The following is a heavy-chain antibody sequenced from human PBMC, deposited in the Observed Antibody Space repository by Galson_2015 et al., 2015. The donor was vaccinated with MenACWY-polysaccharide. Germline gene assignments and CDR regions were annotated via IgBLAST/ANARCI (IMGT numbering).Heavy chain of an antibody. V-gene: IGHV3-30*18. CDR3: AKAGWWGARSYFDY. D-gene: IGHD2-8*02. CDR1: GFTFSSYG. Sequence: SLRLSCAASGFTFSSYGMHWVRQAPGKGLEWVAVISYDGSNKYYADSVKGRFTISRDNSKNTLYLQMNSLRAEDTAVYYCAKAGWWGARSYFDYWGQGTLVTVSS. CDR2: ISYDGSNK. J-gene: IGHJ4*02.